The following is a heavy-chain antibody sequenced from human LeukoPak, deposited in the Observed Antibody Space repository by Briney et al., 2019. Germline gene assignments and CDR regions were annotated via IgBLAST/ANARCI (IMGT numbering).Heavy chain of an antibody. D-gene: IGHD3-16*01. CDR1: GGSFSGYY. CDR3: ARDSWGVFDY. Sequence: SETLSLTCAVYGGSFSGYYWSWIRQPPGKGLEWIGEINHSGRTNYNPSLKSRVTISVDTSKNQFSLKLSSVTAADTAVYYCARDSWGVFDYWGQGTLVTVSS. J-gene: IGHJ4*02. CDR2: INHSGRT. V-gene: IGHV4-34*01.